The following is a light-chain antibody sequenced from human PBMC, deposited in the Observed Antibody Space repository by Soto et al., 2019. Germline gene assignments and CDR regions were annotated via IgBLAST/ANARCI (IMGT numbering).Light chain of an antibody. CDR1: QSVSSY. CDR3: QQRSNWPLT. CDR2: DAS. V-gene: IGKV3-11*01. J-gene: IGKJ4*01. Sequence: ESVLTQSPATLSLSPGERDTHSCRASQSVSSYLAWYQQKPGQAPRLLMSDASNRATGITARFSGSGSGTDFTLTISSLEPEDFAVYYCQQRSNWPLTFCGGTKVDIK.